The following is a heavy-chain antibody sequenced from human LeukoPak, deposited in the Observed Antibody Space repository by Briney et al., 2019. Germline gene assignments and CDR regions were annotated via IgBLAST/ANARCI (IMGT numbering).Heavy chain of an antibody. Sequence: PGGSLRLSCAASGFTFTSYSMNWVRQAPGKGLEWVSTISGGGGSTYYADSVKGRFTISRDNSKNTLYLQMNSLRAEDTAIYYCAKVLYYYDSGTLTHFDYWGQGTLVTVSS. J-gene: IGHJ4*02. D-gene: IGHD3-22*01. V-gene: IGHV3-23*01. CDR1: GFTFTSYS. CDR2: ISGGGGST. CDR3: AKVLYYYDSGTLTHFDY.